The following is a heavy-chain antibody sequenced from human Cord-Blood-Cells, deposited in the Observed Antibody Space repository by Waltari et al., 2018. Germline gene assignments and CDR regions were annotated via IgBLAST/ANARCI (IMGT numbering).Heavy chain of an antibody. CDR2: IIPILGIA. CDR3: ARGSGILTGSAFDI. V-gene: IGHV1-69*04. Sequence: QVQLVQSGAEVKKPGSSVKVYCKASGGTFSSYAISSVRQAPGQGREWMGGIIPILGIANYAQKFQGRVTITADESTSTAYMELSSLRSEDTAVYYCARGSGILTGSAFDIWGQGTMVTVSS. CDR1: GGTFSSYA. J-gene: IGHJ3*02. D-gene: IGHD3-9*01.